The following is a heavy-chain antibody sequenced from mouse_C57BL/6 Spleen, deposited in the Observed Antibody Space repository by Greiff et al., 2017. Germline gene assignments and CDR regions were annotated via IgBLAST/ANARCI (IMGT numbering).Heavy chain of an antibody. CDR1: GFTFNTYA. CDR2: IRSKSSNYAT. CDR3: VRDEGGSYYGSSSPYYYAMDY. J-gene: IGHJ4*01. D-gene: IGHD1-1*01. Sequence: DVHLVESGGGLVQPKGSLKLSCAASGFTFNTYAMHWVRQAPGKGLEWVARIRSKSSNYATYYADSVKDRFTISRDDSQSMLYLQMNNLKTEDTAMYYCVRDEGGSYYGSSSPYYYAMDYWGQGTSVTVSS. V-gene: IGHV10-3*01.